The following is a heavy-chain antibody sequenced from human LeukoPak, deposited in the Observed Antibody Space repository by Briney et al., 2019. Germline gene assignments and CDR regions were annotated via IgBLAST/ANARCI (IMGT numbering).Heavy chain of an antibody. D-gene: IGHD2-15*01. V-gene: IGHV7-4-1*02. CDR3: ARDFVVVVAATLYYYYYGMDV. CDR2: INTNTGNP. CDR1: GYTFTSYA. Sequence: ASVKVSCKASGYTFTSYAMNWVRQAPGQGLEWMGWINTNTGNPTYAQGFTGRFVFSLDTSVSTAYLQISSLKAEDTAVYYCARDFVVVVAATLYYYYYGMDVWGQGTTVTVSS. J-gene: IGHJ6*02.